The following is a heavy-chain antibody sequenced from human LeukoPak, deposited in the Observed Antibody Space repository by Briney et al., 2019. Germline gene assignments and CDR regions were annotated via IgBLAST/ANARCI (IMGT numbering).Heavy chain of an antibody. D-gene: IGHD3-22*01. J-gene: IGHJ4*02. Sequence: PGGSLRLSCAASGFTFSSYAMSWVRQAPGKGLEWVANIKQDGSEKYYVDSVKGRFTISRDNAKNSLYLQMNSLTAEDTAVYYCASDLQHYDSSGYYYYWGQGTLVTVSS. V-gene: IGHV3-7*01. CDR3: ASDLQHYDSSGYYYY. CDR1: GFTFSSYA. CDR2: IKQDGSEK.